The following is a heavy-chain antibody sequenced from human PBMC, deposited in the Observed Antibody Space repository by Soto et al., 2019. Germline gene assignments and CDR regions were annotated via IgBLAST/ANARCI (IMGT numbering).Heavy chain of an antibody. CDR2: ISGTGGDT. V-gene: IGHV3-23*01. J-gene: IGHJ4*02. D-gene: IGHD5-12*01. Sequence: EMQLLESGGGLVQPGGSLRLSCAAPGFTFSSYVMNWVRQAPGKGLEWVSTISGTGGDTYYADSVKGGFTVSRDNSKNTLFLQMDSLRAEDTAVYYCAKGNNGYALFFDYWGQGTLVTVSS. CDR1: GFTFSSYV. CDR3: AKGNNGYALFFDY.